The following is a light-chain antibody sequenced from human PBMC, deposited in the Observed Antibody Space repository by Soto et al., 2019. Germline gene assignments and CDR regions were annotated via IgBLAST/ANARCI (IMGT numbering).Light chain of an antibody. J-gene: IGKJ1*01. CDR1: QSVSSSY. Sequence: EIVLTQSPAALSFSPGERATLSGGASQSVSSSYLAWYQQKPGQDHRLLIYGASSRATGIQDRLSGSGSGTDFTLPISRLEPEDFAVYYCKKYGSSPQTFGQGTKVDIK. V-gene: IGKV3-20*01. CDR3: KKYGSSPQT. CDR2: GAS.